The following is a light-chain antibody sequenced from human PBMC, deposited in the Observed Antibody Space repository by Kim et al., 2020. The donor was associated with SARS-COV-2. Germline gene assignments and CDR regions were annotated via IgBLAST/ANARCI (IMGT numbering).Light chain of an antibody. CDR2: AAS. CDR3: QQYSRFPLT. V-gene: IGKV1-16*01. J-gene: IGKJ4*01. Sequence: AAVGDSVTFTCRASQGINNHLAWFQQKSGKAPKSLIYAASTLQGGVSSRFSGSGFGTDFTLTISSLQPEDFATYYCQQYSRFPLTFGGGTKVDIK. CDR1: QGINNH.